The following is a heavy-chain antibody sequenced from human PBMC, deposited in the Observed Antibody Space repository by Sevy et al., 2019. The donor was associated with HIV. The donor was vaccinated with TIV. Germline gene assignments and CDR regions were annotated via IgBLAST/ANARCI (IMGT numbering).Heavy chain of an antibody. J-gene: IGHJ4*02. D-gene: IGHD6-19*01. CDR3: ARRGAHSSDFAQFDY. Sequence: SETLSLTCTVSGGSISSSSYYWGWIRQPPGKGLEWIASIYYYSGSTYYNPSLKSRVTLSTDTSKNQFSLKLRSVTAADTAVYYCARRGAHSSDFAQFDYWGQGTLVTVSS. CDR2: IYYYSGST. CDR1: GGSISSSSYY. V-gene: IGHV4-39*01.